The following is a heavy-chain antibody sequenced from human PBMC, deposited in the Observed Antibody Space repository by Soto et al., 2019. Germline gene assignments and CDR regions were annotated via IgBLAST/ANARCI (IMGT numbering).Heavy chain of an antibody. V-gene: IGHV1-2*02. J-gene: IGHJ3*02. Sequence: QVQLVQSGAEVKKPGASVKVSCKASGYTFTGNYMHWVRQAPGQGLEWMGWINPNSGGTNYAQKFQGRVTVTRDTSISTAYMELSRLRSDDTAVYHCARDGDSSSPFDIWVQGTMVTVSS. CDR1: GYTFTGNY. CDR2: INPNSGGT. D-gene: IGHD6-6*01. CDR3: ARDGDSSSPFDI.